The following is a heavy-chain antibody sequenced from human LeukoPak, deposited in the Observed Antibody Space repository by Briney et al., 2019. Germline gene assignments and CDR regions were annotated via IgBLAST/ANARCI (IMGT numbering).Heavy chain of an antibody. CDR2: IYYSGST. CDR3: ARDKCSSTSCYFDY. V-gene: IGHV4-30-4*08. CDR1: GGSISSGDYY. J-gene: IGHJ4*02. Sequence: SETLSLTCTVSGGSISSGDYYWSWIRQPPGKGLEWIGCIYYSGSTYYNPSLKSRVTISVDTSKNQFSLKLSSVTAADTAVYYCARDKCSSTSCYFDYWGQGTLVTVSS. D-gene: IGHD2-2*01.